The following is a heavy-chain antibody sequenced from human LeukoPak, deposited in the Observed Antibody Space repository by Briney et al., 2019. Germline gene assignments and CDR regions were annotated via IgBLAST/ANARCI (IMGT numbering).Heavy chain of an antibody. D-gene: IGHD2/OR15-2a*01. CDR2: IKQDGSEK. CDR1: GFTFSSYW. V-gene: IGHV3-7*01. CDR3: ARGPTRANSTDY. J-gene: IGHJ4*02. Sequence: GGLRLTCAACGFTFSSYWMSWVRQAPGKGLEWVANIKQDGSEKYYVDSVKGRFTISRDNAKNSLYLQMNSLRAEDTAVYYCARGPTRANSTDYWGQGALVTVSS.